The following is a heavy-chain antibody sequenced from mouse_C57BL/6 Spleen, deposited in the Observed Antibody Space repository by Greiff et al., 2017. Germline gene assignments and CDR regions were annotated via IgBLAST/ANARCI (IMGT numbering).Heavy chain of an antibody. CDR3: ARNYYGSFDY. V-gene: IGHV2-9-1*01. CDR1: GFSLTSYA. Sequence: QVQLKESGPGLVAPSQSLSITCTVSGFSLTSYAISWVRQPPGKGLEWLGVIWTGGGTNYNSDLKSRRSISKDNSKSQVFVNMNSLQTADTSRYYCARNYYGSFDYWGQGTTLTVSS. J-gene: IGHJ2*01. D-gene: IGHD1-1*01. CDR2: IWTGGGT.